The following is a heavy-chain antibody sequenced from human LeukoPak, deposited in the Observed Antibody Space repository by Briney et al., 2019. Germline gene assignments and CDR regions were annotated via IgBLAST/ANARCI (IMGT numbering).Heavy chain of an antibody. CDR1: GYTFTGYY. V-gene: IGHV1-2*02. J-gene: IGHJ4*02. Sequence: ASVKVSCKASGYTFTGYYMHWVRQAPGQGLEWMGWINANSGGTNYAQKFQGRVTMTRDTSISTAYMELSRLRSDDTAVYYCARGGGSMIVVVISYFDYWGQGTLVTVSS. CDR3: ARGGGSMIVVVISYFDY. CDR2: INANSGGT. D-gene: IGHD3-22*01.